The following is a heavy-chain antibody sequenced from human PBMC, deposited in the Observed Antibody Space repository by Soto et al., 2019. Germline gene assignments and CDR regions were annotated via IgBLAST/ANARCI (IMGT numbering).Heavy chain of an antibody. CDR3: ARGPPTFTIFGVVNYYGMDV. V-gene: IGHV1-58*01. D-gene: IGHD3-3*01. CDR1: GFTFTSSA. J-gene: IGHJ6*02. Sequence: SVKVSCKASGFTFTSSAVQWVRQARGQRLEWIGWIVVGSGNTNYAQKFQERVTITRDMSTSTAYMELSSLRSEDTAVYYCARGPPTFTIFGVVNYYGMDVWGQGTTVTVSS. CDR2: IVVGSGNT.